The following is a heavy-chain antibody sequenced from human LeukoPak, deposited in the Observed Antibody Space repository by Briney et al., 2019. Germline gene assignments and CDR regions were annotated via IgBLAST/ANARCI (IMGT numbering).Heavy chain of an antibody. CDR3: ARALPPERLDYYYYGMDV. J-gene: IGHJ6*02. CDR2: INTNTGNP. V-gene: IGHV7-4-1*02. CDR1: GYTFTSYA. D-gene: IGHD1-26*01. Sequence: ASVKVPCKASGYTFTSYAMNWVRQAPGQGLEWMGWINTNTGNPTYAQGFTGRFVFSLDTSVSTAYLQISSLKAEDTAVYYCARALPPERLDYYYYGMDVWGQGTTVTVSS.